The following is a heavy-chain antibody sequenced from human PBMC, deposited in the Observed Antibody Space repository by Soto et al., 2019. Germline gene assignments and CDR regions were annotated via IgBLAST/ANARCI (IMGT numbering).Heavy chain of an antibody. V-gene: IGHV3-48*03. CDR2: ISTSGSTV. D-gene: IGHD5-12*01. J-gene: IGHJ4*02. CDR3: VRYCGTTVGNGVATSTFDC. Sequence: GGSLRLSCAASRFTFSTYEMNWVRQAPGKGLEWVSYISTSGSTVYYADSVKGRFTISRDNTRNSLYLQMNSLRDEDTALYYCVRYCGTTVGNGVATSTFDCWGQGTLVTVSS. CDR1: RFTFSTYE.